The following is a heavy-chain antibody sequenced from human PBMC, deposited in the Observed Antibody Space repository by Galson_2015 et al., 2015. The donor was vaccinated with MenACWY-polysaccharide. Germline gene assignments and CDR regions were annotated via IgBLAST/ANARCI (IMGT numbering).Heavy chain of an antibody. CDR2: TSGSDGST. CDR3: AKVFPPHSLYYFDY. Sequence: SLRLSCAASGFTFSSYAMSWVRQAPGKGLEWVSATSGSDGSTYYADSVKGRFTISRDNSKNTLYLQMNSLRAEDTAVYYCAKVFPPHSLYYFDYWGQGTLVTVSS. V-gene: IGHV3-23*01. J-gene: IGHJ4*02. CDR1: GFTFSSYA. D-gene: IGHD1-26*01.